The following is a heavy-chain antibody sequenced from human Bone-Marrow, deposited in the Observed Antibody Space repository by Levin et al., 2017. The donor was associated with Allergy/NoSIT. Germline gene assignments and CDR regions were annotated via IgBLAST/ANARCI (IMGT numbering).Heavy chain of an antibody. CDR1: GFTFNNYG. D-gene: IGHD1-26*01. Sequence: GGSLRLSCTASGFTFNNYGLMWVRQAPGKGLEWVASIGGSGIDSNYADSVRGRFTITRDTNMIFLQINSLRVEDTAIYYCAKDPMWDRYNFDMDVWGQGTSVIVSS. CDR2: IGGSGIDS. CDR3: AKDPMWDRYNFDMDV. J-gene: IGHJ6*02. V-gene: IGHV3-23*01.